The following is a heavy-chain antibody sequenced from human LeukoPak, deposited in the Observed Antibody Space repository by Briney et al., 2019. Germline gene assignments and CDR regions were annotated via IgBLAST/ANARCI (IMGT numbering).Heavy chain of an antibody. D-gene: IGHD5-18*01. CDR1: GFTFSSYG. CDR2: IWYEGSNK. V-gene: IGHV3-33*01. Sequence: PGGSLRLSCAASGFTFSSYGMHWVRQAPGNGLEWVAVIWYEGSNKYYAASVKGRFTISRDNSKNTLYLQMNSLRAEDTAIYYCARGYSYGSNDAFDIWGQGTLVTVSS. J-gene: IGHJ3*02. CDR3: ARGYSYGSNDAFDI.